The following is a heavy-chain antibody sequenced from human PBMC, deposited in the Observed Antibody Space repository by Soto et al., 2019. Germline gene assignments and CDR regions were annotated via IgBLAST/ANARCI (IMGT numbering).Heavy chain of an antibody. D-gene: IGHD4-17*01. CDR2: ISYDGSNK. V-gene: IGHV3-30*18. J-gene: IGHJ4*02. CDR3: AKDLGKTTVTTVSSLMDY. CDR1: GFTFSSYG. Sequence: LRLSCAASGFTFSSYGMHWVRQAPGKGLEWVAVISYDGSNKYYADSVKGRFTISRDNSKNTLYLQMNSLRAEDTAVYYCAKDLGKTTVTTVSSLMDYWGQGTLVTVSS.